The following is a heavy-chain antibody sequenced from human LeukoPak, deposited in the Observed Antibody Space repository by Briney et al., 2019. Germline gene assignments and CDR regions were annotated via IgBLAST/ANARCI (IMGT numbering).Heavy chain of an antibody. V-gene: IGHV4-4*07. CDR1: GGSISSYY. CDR2: IYTSGST. D-gene: IGHD6-13*01. CDR3: ARVLSSNGYSSSWYLDY. J-gene: IGHJ4*02. Sequence: SETLSLTCTVSGGSISSYYWSWIRQPAGKGLEWIGRIYTSGSTNYNPSLKSRVTMSVDTSKNQFSLKLSSVTAADTAVYYCARVLSSNGYSSSWYLDYWGQGTLVTVFS.